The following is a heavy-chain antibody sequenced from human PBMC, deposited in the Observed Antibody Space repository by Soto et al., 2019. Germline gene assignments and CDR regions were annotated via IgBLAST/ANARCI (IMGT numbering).Heavy chain of an antibody. Sequence: RRLSCAASGFTVSSNYMSWVRQAPGKGLEWVSVIYSGGSTYYADSVKGRFTISRDNSKNTLYLQMNSLRAEDTAVYYCARARGWQNPFDYWGQGTLVTVSS. CDR2: IYSGGST. CDR1: GFTVSSNY. V-gene: IGHV3-53*01. J-gene: IGHJ4*02. CDR3: ARARGWQNPFDY. D-gene: IGHD6-19*01.